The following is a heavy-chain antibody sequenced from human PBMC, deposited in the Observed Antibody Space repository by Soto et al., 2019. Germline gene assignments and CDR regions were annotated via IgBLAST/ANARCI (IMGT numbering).Heavy chain of an antibody. CDR1: GFTFSSYW. Sequence: PGGSLRLSCAASGFTFSSYWMSWVRQAPGKGLEWVANIKQEGSEKYYVDSVKGRFTISRDNAKNSLYLQMNSLRAEDPAVYYCAKFRGGGAPRDGMDVWSQGTRVTVS. D-gene: IGHD2-21*01. J-gene: IGHJ6*02. CDR2: IKQEGSEK. V-gene: IGHV3-7*05. CDR3: AKFRGGGAPRDGMDV.